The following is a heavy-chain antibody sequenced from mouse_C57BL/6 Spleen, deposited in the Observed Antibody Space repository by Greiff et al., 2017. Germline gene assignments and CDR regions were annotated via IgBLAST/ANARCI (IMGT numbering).Heavy chain of an antibody. Sequence: QVQLQQPGAELVRPGSSVKLSCKASGYTFTSYWMHWVKQRPIQGLEWIGNIDPSDSETHYNQKFKDKATLTVDKSSSTAYMQLSSLTSEDSAVYYCARGCYGRNWYFDVWGTGTTVTVSS. CDR3: ARGCYGRNWYFDV. CDR1: GYTFTSYW. CDR2: IDPSDSET. V-gene: IGHV1-52*01. J-gene: IGHJ1*03. D-gene: IGHD1-1*01.